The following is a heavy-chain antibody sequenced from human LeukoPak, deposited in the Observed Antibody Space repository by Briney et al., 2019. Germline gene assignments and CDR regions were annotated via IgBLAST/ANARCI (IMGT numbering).Heavy chain of an antibody. J-gene: IGHJ3*02. Sequence: AVEVSCKASRGTLSSYAISWVRQAPGGGLEWMGRIIPIFGIANYAQKFQGRVTITADKSTSTAYMELSSLRSEDTAVYYCARVDDSSGGDAFDIWGQGTMVTVSS. CDR2: IIPIFGIA. V-gene: IGHV1-69*04. CDR3: ARVDDSSGGDAFDI. CDR1: RGTLSSYA. D-gene: IGHD3-22*01.